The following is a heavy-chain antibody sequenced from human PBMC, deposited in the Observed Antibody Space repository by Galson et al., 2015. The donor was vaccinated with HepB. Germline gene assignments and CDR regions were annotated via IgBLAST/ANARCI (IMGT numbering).Heavy chain of an antibody. CDR2: IYYSGST. CDR3: ARVAYSSSYYMDV. D-gene: IGHD6-13*01. CDR1: GVSISSSSYY. J-gene: IGHJ6*03. Sequence: TLSLTCTVSGVSISSSSYYWSWIRQHPGKGLEWIGYIYYSGSTYYNPSLKSRVTISVDTSKNQFSLKLSSVTAADTAVYYCARVAYSSSYYMDVWGKGTTVTVSS. V-gene: IGHV4-31*03.